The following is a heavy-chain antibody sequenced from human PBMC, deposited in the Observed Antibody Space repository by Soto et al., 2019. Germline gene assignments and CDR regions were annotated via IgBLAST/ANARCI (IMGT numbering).Heavy chain of an antibody. CDR1: GGTFSSYS. CDR2: IDPSGEKT. CDR3: VTDNSQNDERWWFDP. D-gene: IGHD3-22*01. V-gene: IGHV1-46*04. J-gene: IGHJ5*02. Sequence: ASVKVSCKASGGTFSSYSFSWVRQAPGQGLEWMAVIDPSGEKTSYAQSLQGRVTLTRDTSTSTLYMELSRLTSEDTAVYYCVTDNSQNDERWWFDPWGQGTLVTVSS.